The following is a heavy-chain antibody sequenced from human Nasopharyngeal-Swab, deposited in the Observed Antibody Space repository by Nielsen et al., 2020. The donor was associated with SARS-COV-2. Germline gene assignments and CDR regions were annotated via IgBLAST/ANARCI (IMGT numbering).Heavy chain of an antibody. J-gene: IGHJ4*02. Sequence: LSLTCAASGFTFSSYAMHWVRQAPGKGLEWVALISYDGSNKYYADSVKGRFTISRDNSKNTLYLQMNSLRAEDTAVYYCARDLGGWVGYWGQGTLVTVSS. CDR3: ARDLGGWVGY. D-gene: IGHD3-16*01. CDR2: ISYDGSNK. V-gene: IGHV3-30-3*01. CDR1: GFTFSSYA.